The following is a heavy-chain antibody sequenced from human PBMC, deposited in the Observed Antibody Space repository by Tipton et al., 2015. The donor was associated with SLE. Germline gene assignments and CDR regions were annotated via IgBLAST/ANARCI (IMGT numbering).Heavy chain of an antibody. D-gene: IGHD6-6*01. CDR3: ARDLAMAPRSAFDI. J-gene: IGHJ3*02. CDR1: GGTFSSYA. Sequence: QLVQSGAEAKKPGSSVKVSCKASGGTFSSYAISWVRQAPGQGLEWMGGIIPIFGTANYAQKFQGRVTITADESTSTAYMELSSLRSEDTAVYYCARDLAMAPRSAFDIWGQGTMVTVSS. V-gene: IGHV1-69*01. CDR2: IIPIFGTA.